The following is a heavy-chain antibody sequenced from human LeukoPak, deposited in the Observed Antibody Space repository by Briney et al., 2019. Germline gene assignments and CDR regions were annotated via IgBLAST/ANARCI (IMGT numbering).Heavy chain of an antibody. J-gene: IGHJ4*02. V-gene: IGHV3-48*03. CDR1: GFTFSSYE. D-gene: IGHD5-18*01. Sequence: PGGSLRLSCAASGFTFSSYEMNWVRQAPGKGLEWVSYISSSGSTIYYADSVKGRFTISRDNAKNSLYLQMNSLRAEDTAVYYCARAYSYGYDYWGQGTLVTVSS. CDR3: ARAYSYGYDY. CDR2: ISSSGSTI.